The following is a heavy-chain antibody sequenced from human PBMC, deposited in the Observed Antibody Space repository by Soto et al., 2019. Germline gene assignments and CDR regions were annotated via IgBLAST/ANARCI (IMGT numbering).Heavy chain of an antibody. CDR3: ARGERINAFDI. J-gene: IGHJ3*02. CDR1: GGSFSGYY. Sequence: PSETLSFTCAVYGGSFSGYYWSWIRQPPGKGLEWIGEINHSGSTNYNPSLKSRVTISVDTSKNQFSLKLSSVTAADTAVYYCARGERINAFDIWGQGTMVTVSS. D-gene: IGHD2-15*01. CDR2: INHSGST. V-gene: IGHV4-34*01.